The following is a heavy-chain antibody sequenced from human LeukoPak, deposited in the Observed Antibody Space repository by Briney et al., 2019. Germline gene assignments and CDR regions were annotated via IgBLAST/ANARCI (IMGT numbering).Heavy chain of an antibody. D-gene: IGHD2-2*02. CDR2: IYTTGAT. CDR1: SGSISSYH. V-gene: IGHV4-4*07. Sequence: PSETLSLTCTVSSGSISSYHWGWVRQPPGKGLEWIGRIYTTGATHYNPSLKSRVTMSIDTSTNQFSLNLRSMTAADTAVYFCGRQGYTAAHYFLDYWSQGTLVGVS. CDR3: GRQGYTAAHYFLDY. J-gene: IGHJ4*02.